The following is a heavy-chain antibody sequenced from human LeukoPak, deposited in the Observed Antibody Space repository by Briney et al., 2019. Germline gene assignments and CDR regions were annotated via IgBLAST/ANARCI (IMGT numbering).Heavy chain of an antibody. CDR2: IIPILGIA. D-gene: IGHD5-18*01. Sequence: GSSLKVSCKASGGTFSSYAISWVRQAPGQGLEWMGRIIPILGIANYAQKFQGRVTITADKSTSTAYMELSSLRSEDTAVYYCARDRDTAVLDYWGQGTLVTVSS. CDR3: ARDRDTAVLDY. V-gene: IGHV1-69*04. CDR1: GGTFSSYA. J-gene: IGHJ4*02.